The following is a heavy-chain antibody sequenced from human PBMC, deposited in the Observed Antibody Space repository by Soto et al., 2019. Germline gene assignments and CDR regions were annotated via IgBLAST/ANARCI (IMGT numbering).Heavy chain of an antibody. J-gene: IGHJ4*02. CDR2: IKHSGST. Sequence: HPQTLPHSTAAYGGFTRRSSWRGCLQPPGKGVEWIGEIKHSGSTNYNPALKSRVTISVDTSKNQFSLKLSSVTAADTAVYYCAIGLPRPAPIAAAGTDYWGQGPLVTVS. V-gene: IGHV4-34*01. D-gene: IGHD6-13*01. CDR3: AIGLPRPAPIAAAGTDY. CDR1: GGFTRRSS.